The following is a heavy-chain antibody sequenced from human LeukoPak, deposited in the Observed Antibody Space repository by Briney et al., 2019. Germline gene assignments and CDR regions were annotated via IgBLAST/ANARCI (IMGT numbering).Heavy chain of an antibody. D-gene: IGHD3-10*01. Sequence: SVKVSCKAFGGTFSRNAFTWVRQAPGQGLEWVGRINPILGMTNYAQKFQDRVSMSADKSTSTAYMELRSLRSEDTAVYYCASGSYTVSLIDYWGQGTLVTVSS. CDR1: GGTFSRNA. CDR3: ASGSYTVSLIDY. CDR2: INPILGMT. V-gene: IGHV1-69*04. J-gene: IGHJ4*02.